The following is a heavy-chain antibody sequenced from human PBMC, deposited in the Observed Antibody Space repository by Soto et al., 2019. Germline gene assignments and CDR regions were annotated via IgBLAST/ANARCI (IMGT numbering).Heavy chain of an antibody. CDR1: GFTFGNYW. CDR3: ARGHSNSCDY. Sequence: EVQLVESGGGLVQPGGSLRLSCEASGFTFGNYWMNWVRQNPGKGLEWVAKIKPDGGEQYYVDSVKGRFTISRDNAKDSLYLQMSSLRGDDPAVYYCARGHSNSCDYWGQGTLVTVSS. CDR2: IKPDGGEQ. D-gene: IGHD5-18*01. V-gene: IGHV3-7*04. J-gene: IGHJ4*02.